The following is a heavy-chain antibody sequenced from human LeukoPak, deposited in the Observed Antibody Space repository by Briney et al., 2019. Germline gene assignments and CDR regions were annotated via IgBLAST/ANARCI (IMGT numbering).Heavy chain of an antibody. J-gene: IGHJ3*02. CDR2: INHSGST. V-gene: IGHV4-34*01. D-gene: IGHD3-22*01. Sequence: SETLSLTCAVYGGSFSGYYWSWIRQPPGKGLEWIREINHSGSTNYNPSLKSRVTISVDTSKNQFSLKLSSVTAADTAVYYCARGRGYYDSRWTKKSIILPENAFDIWGQGTMVTVSS. CDR1: GGSFSGYY. CDR3: ARGRGYYDSRWTKKSIILPENAFDI.